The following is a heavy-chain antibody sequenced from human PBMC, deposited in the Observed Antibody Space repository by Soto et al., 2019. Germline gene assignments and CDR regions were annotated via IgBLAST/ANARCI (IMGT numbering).Heavy chain of an antibody. D-gene: IGHD5-18*01. CDR1: GFTFSSYA. Sequence: EVQLLESGGGLVQPGGSLRLSCAASGFTFSSYAMSWVRQAPGKGLEWVSAISGSGGSTYYADSVKGRFTISRDNSKNAMYLQIYSLRAEDTAVYYCATHPSDTARGYGMDVWGQGTTVTVSS. CDR2: ISGSGGST. V-gene: IGHV3-23*01. J-gene: IGHJ6*02. CDR3: ATHPSDTARGYGMDV.